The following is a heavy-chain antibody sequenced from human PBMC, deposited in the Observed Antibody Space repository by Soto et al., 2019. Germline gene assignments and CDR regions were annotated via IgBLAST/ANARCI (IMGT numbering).Heavy chain of an antibody. J-gene: IGHJ4*02. V-gene: IGHV4-30-4*01. CDR2: ISYSGNT. CDR1: GGPISSGDYY. CDR3: ARTNYDYVWGSYRFDY. D-gene: IGHD3-16*02. Sequence: SETLSLTCTLSGGPISSGDYYWSWVRQPPGKGLEWIGYISYSGNTYYNPSLKSRVTISGDTSKNQFSLKLSSVTAADTAMYYCARTNYDYVWGSYRFDYWGLGTLVTVSS.